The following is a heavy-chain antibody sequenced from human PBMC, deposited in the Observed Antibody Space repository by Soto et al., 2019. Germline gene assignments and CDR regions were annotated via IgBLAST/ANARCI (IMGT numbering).Heavy chain of an antibody. Sequence: QVQLRQSGPGLMKPSETLSLTCTVSGDSITSSYWCWFRQPPGKGLEYIGFIFYTGITSYNPSLKSRATISMDTSKNHFSLSLTSVTAADTAVYYCAKGAGRDGYNTARGQGTLVTVS. CDR1: GDSITSSY. J-gene: IGHJ4*02. CDR3: AKGAGRDGYNTA. V-gene: IGHV4-59*01. CDR2: IFYTGIT. D-gene: IGHD5-12*01.